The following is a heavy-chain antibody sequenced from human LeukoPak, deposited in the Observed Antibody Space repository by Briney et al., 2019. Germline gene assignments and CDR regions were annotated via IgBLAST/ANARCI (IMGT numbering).Heavy chain of an antibody. CDR3: ARGNSNYASFWFDP. J-gene: IGHJ5*02. D-gene: IGHD1-7*01. V-gene: IGHV4-59*01. CDR2: ISYSGST. CDR1: GGSISSYY. Sequence: SETLSLTCTVSGGSISSYYWSWIRQPPGKGLEWIGYISYSGSTNYNPSLKSRVSISVETSKNQFSLKLSSVTAADTAVYYCARGNSNYASFWFDPWGQGTLVTVSS.